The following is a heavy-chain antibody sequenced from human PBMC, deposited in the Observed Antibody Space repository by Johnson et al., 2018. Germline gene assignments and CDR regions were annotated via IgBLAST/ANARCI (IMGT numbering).Heavy chain of an antibody. CDR2: MNTNRGNT. J-gene: IGHJ6*03. CDR3: ARVSSGSYFYYYYMDV. V-gene: IGHV1-8*01. CDR1: GYTFTSYD. Sequence: VQLVESGAEVKKXGASVKVSCKASGYTFTSYDIHCVRQATGQGLEWMGWMNTNRGNTGYAQKFQDRLTMTRDTSISTAYRELSSLRSGDTAVYYCARVSSGSYFYYYYMDVWGKGTTVTVSS. D-gene: IGHD1-26*01.